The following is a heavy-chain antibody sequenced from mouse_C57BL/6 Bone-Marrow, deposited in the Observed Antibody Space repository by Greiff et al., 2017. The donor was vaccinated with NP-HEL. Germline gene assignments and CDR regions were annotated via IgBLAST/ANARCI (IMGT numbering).Heavy chain of an antibody. CDR2: IYPYNGVS. CDR1: GHSFTGYY. D-gene: IGHD2-4*01. J-gene: IGHJ4*01. CDR3: AYDYDRSYAMDY. Sequence: EVKVVESGPELVKPGASVKISCKASGHSFTGYYMHWVKQSHGNILDWIGYIYPYNGVSSYNQKFKGKATLTVDKSSSTAYMELRSLTSEDSAVYYCAYDYDRSYAMDYWGQGTSVTVSS. V-gene: IGHV1-31*01.